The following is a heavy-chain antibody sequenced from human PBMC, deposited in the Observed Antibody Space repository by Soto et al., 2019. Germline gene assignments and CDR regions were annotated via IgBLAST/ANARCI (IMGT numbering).Heavy chain of an antibody. V-gene: IGHV4-4*02. CDR3: ARRWGEGRVDY. CDR1: GGSISSSNW. Sequence: QVQLQESGPGLVKPSGTLSLTCAVSGGSISSSNWWSWVRQPPGKGLEWIGEIYHSGNTNYNPSLKSRVTMAVDKSRKQFSLKLSSVTAADTAVYYCARRWGEGRVDYWGQGTLVTVSS. J-gene: IGHJ4*02. CDR2: IYHSGNT. D-gene: IGHD3-10*01.